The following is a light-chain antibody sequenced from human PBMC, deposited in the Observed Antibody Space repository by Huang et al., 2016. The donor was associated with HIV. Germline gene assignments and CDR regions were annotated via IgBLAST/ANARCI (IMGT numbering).Light chain of an antibody. V-gene: IGKV1-39*01. J-gene: IGKJ1*01. Sequence: DIQMTQSPSSLSATVGDSVTITCRASQNINRYLNWYQQKPGKAPKFLIYAASSLEIGGPSRCSGSGSGTDFTLTISGLQREDSATYYCQQTYRARTFGQGTKVEIK. CDR3: QQTYRART. CDR1: QNINRY. CDR2: AAS.